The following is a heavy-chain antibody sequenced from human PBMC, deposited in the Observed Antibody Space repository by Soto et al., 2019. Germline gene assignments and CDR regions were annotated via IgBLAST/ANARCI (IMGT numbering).Heavy chain of an antibody. CDR3: AKDLAPTIFGVVSSYFYNYGMDV. D-gene: IGHD3-3*01. J-gene: IGHJ6*02. Sequence: EVQLVESGGGLVQPGRSLRLSCAGSGFTFDDYAMHWVRRAPGKGLEWVSGISWNSGKIGYADSVRGRFTISRDNAKNSLYLHMNSLKAEDTALYYCAKDLAPTIFGVVSSYFYNYGMDVWGQGTTVTVSS. V-gene: IGHV3-9*01. CDR2: ISWNSGKI. CDR1: GFTFDDYA.